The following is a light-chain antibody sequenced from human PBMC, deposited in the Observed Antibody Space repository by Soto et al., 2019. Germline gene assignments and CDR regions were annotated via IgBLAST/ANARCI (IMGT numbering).Light chain of an antibody. V-gene: IGKV3-15*01. CDR2: GAS. CDR3: QQYNNWRGT. J-gene: IGKJ1*01. CDR1: QSVSSK. Sequence: EIVLTQPPGTLSVSPGERATLSCRASQSVSSKLAWYQQKPVQAPRLLFYGASTGATGIPARFSGSGSETEFTLSISSLQSEDFAVYYCQQYNNWRGTFGQGTKVDIK.